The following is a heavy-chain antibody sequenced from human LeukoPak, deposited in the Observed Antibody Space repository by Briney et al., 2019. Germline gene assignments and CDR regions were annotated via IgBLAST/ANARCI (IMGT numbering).Heavy chain of an antibody. V-gene: IGHV3-30*02. CDR2: IREDGGNK. CDR1: GFIFSSYG. D-gene: IGHD2-15*01. Sequence: PGGSLRLSCAASGFIFSSYGMHWVRQAPGKGLEWVAFIREDGGNKYYADSVKGRFTISRDNSKNTLYLQMNSLRAEDTAVYYCASCSGGSCYYDLAYYMDVWGKGTTVTVSS. J-gene: IGHJ6*03. CDR3: ASCSGGSCYYDLAYYMDV.